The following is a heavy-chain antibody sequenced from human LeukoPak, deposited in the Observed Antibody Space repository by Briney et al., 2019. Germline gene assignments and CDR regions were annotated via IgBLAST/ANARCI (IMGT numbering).Heavy chain of an antibody. CDR1: GFTFSSYA. V-gene: IGHV3-23*01. J-gene: IGHJ4*02. Sequence: SGGSLRLSCAASGFTFSSYAMSWVRQAPGKGLEWVSAISGSGGSTYYADSVKGRFTISRDNSKNTLYLQMNSLRAEDTAVYYCAKVRSLAIAGDYWGQGTLVTVSS. D-gene: IGHD1-26*01. CDR3: AKVRSLAIAGDY. CDR2: ISGSGGST.